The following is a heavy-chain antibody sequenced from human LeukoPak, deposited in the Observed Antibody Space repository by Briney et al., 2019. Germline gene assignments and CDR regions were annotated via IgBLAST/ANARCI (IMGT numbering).Heavy chain of an antibody. D-gene: IGHD3-10*02. J-gene: IGHJ6*04. CDR1: GFTFSSYE. CDR3: AELGITMIGGV. V-gene: IGHV3-48*03. Sequence: GGSLRPSCAASGFTFSSYEMNWVRQAPGKGLEWVSYISSSGSTIYYADSVKGRFTISRDNAKNSLYLQRNSLRAEDTAVYYCAELGITMIGGVWGKGTTVTISS. CDR2: ISSSGSTI.